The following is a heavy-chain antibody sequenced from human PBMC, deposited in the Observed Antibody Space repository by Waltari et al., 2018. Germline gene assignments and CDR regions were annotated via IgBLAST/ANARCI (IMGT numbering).Heavy chain of an antibody. CDR2: IYQSGSS. J-gene: IGHJ3*02. CDR3: VAAKEYYYDGSGDDAFET. CDR1: GYSMRSGYY. D-gene: IGHD3-22*01. Sequence: QVQLQESGPGLAKSSETLSLTCDVSGYSMRSGYYWGWIRQPPRKGLEWIASIYQSGSSYYNPSLRSRVNISVDTSRNQFSLEMTSVTATDTATYYCVAAKEYYYDGSGDDAFETWGQGTLVTVSS. V-gene: IGHV4-38-2*01.